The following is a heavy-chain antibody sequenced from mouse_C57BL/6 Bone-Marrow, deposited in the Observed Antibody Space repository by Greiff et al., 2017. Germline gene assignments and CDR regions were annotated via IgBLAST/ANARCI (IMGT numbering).Heavy chain of an antibody. CDR2: INPSNGGT. V-gene: IGHV1-42*01. CDR1: GYSFTGYY. J-gene: IGHJ2*01. Sequence: EVQVVESGPELVKPGASVKISCKASGYSFTGYYMNWVKQSPEKSLEWIGEINPSNGGTTYNQKFKAKATLTVDKSSSTAYMQLNSLTSEDSAVYFCEREGGVVDFDYWGQGTTLTVSS. D-gene: IGHD1-1*01. CDR3: EREGGVVDFDY.